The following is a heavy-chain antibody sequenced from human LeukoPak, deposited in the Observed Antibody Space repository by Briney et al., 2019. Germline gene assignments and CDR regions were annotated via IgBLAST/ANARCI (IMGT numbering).Heavy chain of an antibody. V-gene: IGHV4-34*01. CDR1: GGSFSGYY. Sequence: SETLSLTCAVYGGSFSGYYWSWIRQPPGKGLEWIGEINHSGSTNYNPSLKSRVTISVDTSKNQFSLKLSSVTAADTAVYYCARQPPLRYFDWSYGMDVWGQGTTVTVSS. J-gene: IGHJ6*02. CDR2: INHSGST. CDR3: ARQPPLRYFDWSYGMDV. D-gene: IGHD3-9*01.